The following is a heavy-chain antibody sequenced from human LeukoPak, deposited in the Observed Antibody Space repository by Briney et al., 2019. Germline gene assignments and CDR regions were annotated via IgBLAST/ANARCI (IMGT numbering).Heavy chain of an antibody. CDR1: GYTFTSYY. V-gene: IGHV1-46*01. Sequence: ASVKVSCKASGYTFTSYYMHWVRQAPGQGLEWMGIINPSGGSTSYAQKFQGRVTMTRDTSISTAYMELSRLRSDDTAVYYCARDLRGSYSVDYWGQGTLVTVSS. CDR3: ARDLRGSYSVDY. J-gene: IGHJ4*02. D-gene: IGHD1-26*01. CDR2: INPSGGST.